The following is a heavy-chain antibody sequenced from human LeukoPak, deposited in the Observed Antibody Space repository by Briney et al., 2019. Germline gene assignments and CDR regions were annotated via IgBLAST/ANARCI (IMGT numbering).Heavy chain of an antibody. V-gene: IGHV1-2*02. Sequence: ASVKVSCKASGYTFTGYYMHWVRQAPGQGLEWMGWINPNSGGTNYAQKFQGRVTMTRDTSISTADMELSRLRSDDTAVYYCARVSPGLYGSGSYYPDDAFDIWGQGTMVTVSS. CDR1: GYTFTGYY. D-gene: IGHD3-10*01. CDR3: ARVSPGLYGSGSYYPDDAFDI. CDR2: INPNSGGT. J-gene: IGHJ3*02.